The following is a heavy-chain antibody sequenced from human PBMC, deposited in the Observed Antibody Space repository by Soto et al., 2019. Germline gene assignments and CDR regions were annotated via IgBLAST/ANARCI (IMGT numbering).Heavy chain of an antibody. CDR1: GGSISSYY. Sequence: SETLSLTCPVPGGSISSYYWSWIPPPPGKGLEWIGYIYYSGSTNYNPSLKSRVTISVDTSKNQFSLKLSSVTAADTAVYYCARNEMTTVTTFDYWGQGTLVTVSS. J-gene: IGHJ4*02. CDR2: IYYSGST. V-gene: IGHV4-59*01. D-gene: IGHD4-4*01. CDR3: ARNEMTTVTTFDY.